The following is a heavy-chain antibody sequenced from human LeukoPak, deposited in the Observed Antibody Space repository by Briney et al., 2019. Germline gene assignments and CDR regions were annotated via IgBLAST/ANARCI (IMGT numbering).Heavy chain of an antibody. Sequence: PSETLSLICTVSGGSISSYYWSWMRQPPGKGLERIAYIHHSGSTKHNPSLKSRVTISVDTSKNQFSLKLSSVTAADTAVYYCARLAYRQQLAIFDYWGQGTLVTVSS. V-gene: IGHV4-59*08. D-gene: IGHD6-13*01. J-gene: IGHJ4*02. CDR1: GGSISSYY. CDR2: IHHSGST. CDR3: ARLAYRQQLAIFDY.